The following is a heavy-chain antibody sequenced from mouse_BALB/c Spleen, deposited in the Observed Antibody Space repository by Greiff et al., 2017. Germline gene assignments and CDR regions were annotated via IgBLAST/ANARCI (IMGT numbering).Heavy chain of an antibody. J-gene: IGHJ2*01. CDR3: TRDNYGYYFDY. CDR1: GFTFSSYT. V-gene: IGHV5-6-4*01. CDR2: ISSGGSYT. Sequence: EVMLVESGGGLVKPGGSLKLSCAASGFTFSSYTMSWVRQTPEKRLEWVATISSGGSYTYYPDSVKGRFTISRDNAKNTLYLQMSSLKSEDTAMYYCTRDNYGYYFDYWGQGTTLTVSS. D-gene: IGHD2-2*01.